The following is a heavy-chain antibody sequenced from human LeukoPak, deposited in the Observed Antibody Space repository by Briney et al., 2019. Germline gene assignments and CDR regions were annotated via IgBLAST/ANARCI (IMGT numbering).Heavy chain of an antibody. CDR3: ANSQRRFLEELYYYYYMDV. CDR2: IIPILGIA. V-gene: IGHV1-69*02. J-gene: IGHJ6*03. D-gene: IGHD3-3*01. CDR1: GGTFSSYT. Sequence: SVKVSCKASGGTFSSYTISWGRQAPGQGLEWMGRIIPILGIANYAQKFQGRVTITEDKSTSTAYMELSSLRSEDTAVYYCANSQRRFLEELYYYYYMDVWGKGTTVTVSS.